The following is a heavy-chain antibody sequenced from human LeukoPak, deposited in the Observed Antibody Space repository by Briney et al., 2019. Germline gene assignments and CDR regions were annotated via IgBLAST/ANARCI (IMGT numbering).Heavy chain of an antibody. J-gene: IGHJ6*03. Sequence: PGGSQRLLCVACGLLFSICCMLWARHVRGKGLVWVSHINLDVSTTTYADSVKGRFTISRDNAKNTLYLQMNSRRAEDTALYYCARDKTVSALRRDYMDVWGKGTTVTVSS. V-gene: IGHV3-74*01. CDR3: ARDKTVSALRRDYMDV. CDR1: GLLFSICC. CDR2: INLDVSTT. D-gene: IGHD2-21*02.